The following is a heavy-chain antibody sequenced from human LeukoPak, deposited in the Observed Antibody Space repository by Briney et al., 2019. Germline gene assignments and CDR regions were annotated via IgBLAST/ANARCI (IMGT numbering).Heavy chain of an antibody. V-gene: IGHV1-69*01. Sequence: SVELSCRASGGTFSSYAISWVREASGQGLEWMGGIIPIFGTANYAQKFQGRVTITAAESTSTAYMELSSLRSEDTAVYYCARAVVSGYSYGFDYWGQGTLVTVSS. CDR3: ARAVVSGYSYGFDY. CDR2: IIPIFGTA. CDR1: GGTFSSYA. J-gene: IGHJ4*02. D-gene: IGHD5-18*01.